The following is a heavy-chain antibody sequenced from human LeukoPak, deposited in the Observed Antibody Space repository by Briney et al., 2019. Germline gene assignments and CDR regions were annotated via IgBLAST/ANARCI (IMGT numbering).Heavy chain of an antibody. D-gene: IGHD6-19*01. Sequence: PGGSLRLSCAASGFTFSSYEMNWVRQAPGKGLEWVSYISSSGSTIYYADSVKGRFTISRDNAKNSLYLQMNSLRAEDTAVYYCARDLGYSSGWGTFDYWGQGTPVTVSS. CDR2: ISSSGSTI. CDR1: GFTFSSYE. CDR3: ARDLGYSSGWGTFDY. J-gene: IGHJ4*02. V-gene: IGHV3-48*03.